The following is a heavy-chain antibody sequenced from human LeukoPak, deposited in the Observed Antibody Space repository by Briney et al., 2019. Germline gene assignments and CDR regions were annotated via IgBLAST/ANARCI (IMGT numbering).Heavy chain of an antibody. CDR3: ARATRGGYDGYFDF. CDR1: GFTFSSYR. Sequence: GGSLRLSCAASGFTFSSYRMNWVRQAPGKGLKWVSSISSSSSYIYYADSVKGRFTISRDNAKNSLYLQMNSLRAEDTAVYYCARATRGGYDGYFDFWGQGTLVTVSS. D-gene: IGHD5-12*01. CDR2: ISSSSSYI. J-gene: IGHJ4*02. V-gene: IGHV3-21*01.